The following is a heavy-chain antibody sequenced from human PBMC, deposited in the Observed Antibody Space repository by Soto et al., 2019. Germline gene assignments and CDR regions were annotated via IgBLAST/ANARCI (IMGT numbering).Heavy chain of an antibody. Sequence: QVQLQESGPGLVKPSQTLSLTCTVSGGSISSGGYYWSWIRQHPGKGLEWIGYIYYSGSTYYNPSLKSRVTISVDTSKNQFSLKLSSVTAADTAVYYCARDRSPGGCSGGSCYFYYYYMDVWGKGTTVTVSS. CDR3: ARDRSPGGCSGGSCYFYYYYMDV. J-gene: IGHJ6*03. V-gene: IGHV4-31*03. D-gene: IGHD2-15*01. CDR2: IYYSGST. CDR1: GGSISSGGYY.